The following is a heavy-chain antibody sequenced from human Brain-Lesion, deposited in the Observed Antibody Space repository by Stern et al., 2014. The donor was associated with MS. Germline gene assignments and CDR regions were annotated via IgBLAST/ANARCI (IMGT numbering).Heavy chain of an antibody. CDR1: GYTFTGYY. CDR2: INPKMGGT. CDR3: ATYYYDSTGYNDF. V-gene: IGHV1-2*04. Sequence: VQLVQSGAEVKKPGASVKVSCKASGYTFTGYYMHWVRQAPGQGLEWMGWINPKMGGTNYARKFQGWVTMTRDTSINTAYMELSRLRSDDTAVYYCATYYYDSTGYNDFWGQGTLVTVSS. J-gene: IGHJ4*02. D-gene: IGHD3-22*01.